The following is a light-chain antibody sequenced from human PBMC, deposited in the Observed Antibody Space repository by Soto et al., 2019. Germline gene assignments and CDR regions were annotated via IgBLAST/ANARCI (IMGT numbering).Light chain of an antibody. CDR3: QQYYSYPPLT. V-gene: IGKV1-8*01. CDR1: QGISSY. CDR2: AAS. J-gene: IGKJ4*01. Sequence: AIRMTQSPSSFSASTGDRVTITCRASQGISSYLAWYQQKPGKAPKLLIYAASTLQSGVPSRFSGSGSGTDFTLTISCLQSEDFATYYCQQYYSYPPLTFGVGTKVQIK.